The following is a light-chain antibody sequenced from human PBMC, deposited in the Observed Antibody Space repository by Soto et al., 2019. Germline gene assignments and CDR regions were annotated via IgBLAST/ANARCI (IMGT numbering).Light chain of an antibody. CDR2: EVT. CDR3: SSSAGRTLYV. CDR1: SSDVGGYDY. Sequence: QSSMTQPPSSSGSPGQSVTISCTGTSSDVGGYDYVSWYQQRPGKAPKLLIHEVTKRPSGVPDRFSGSKSGNTASLTVSGLQAEDEADYYCSSSAGRTLYVFGTGTKITVL. V-gene: IGLV2-8*01. J-gene: IGLJ1*01.